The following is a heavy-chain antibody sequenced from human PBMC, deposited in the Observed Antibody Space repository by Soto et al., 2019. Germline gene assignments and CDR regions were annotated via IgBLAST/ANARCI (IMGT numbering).Heavy chain of an antibody. J-gene: IGHJ6*02. CDR3: AKGVVGATYYYYYGMDV. Sequence: EVQLVESGGGLVQPGRSLRLSCAASGFTFDDYAMHWVRQAPGKGLEWVSGISWNSGSIGYADSVKGRFTISRDNAKNSLYLQMNRLRAEDTAVYYGAKGVVGATYYYYYGMDVWGQGTTVTVSS. CDR2: ISWNSGSI. D-gene: IGHD1-26*01. CDR1: GFTFDDYA. V-gene: IGHV3-9*01.